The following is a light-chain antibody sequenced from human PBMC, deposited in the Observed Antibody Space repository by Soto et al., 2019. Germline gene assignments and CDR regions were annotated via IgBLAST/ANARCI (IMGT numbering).Light chain of an antibody. Sequence: DIQMTQSPSTLSASVGDRVTITCRASQSISSWLAWYQQKPGKAPKLLIYKASSLESVVPSRFSGSGSGTEFTLTISSLQPDYFANYHCQQYNSYSGTFGQGTKVPIK. CDR1: QSISSW. CDR3: QQYNSYSGT. V-gene: IGKV1-5*03. CDR2: KAS. J-gene: IGKJ1*01.